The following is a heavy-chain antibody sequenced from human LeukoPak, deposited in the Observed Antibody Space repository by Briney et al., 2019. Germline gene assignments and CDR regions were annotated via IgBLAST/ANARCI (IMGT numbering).Heavy chain of an antibody. CDR3: ARDQWKWNSGSYYKDY. V-gene: IGHV4-38-2*02. J-gene: IGHJ4*02. D-gene: IGHD1-26*01. Sequence: PSETLSLTCAVSGYSITGGYYWGWIRQPPGKGLEWIGSVYHTGSTYYNPSLQSRVTISVDTSKNQFSLKLSSVTAADTAVYYCARDQWKWNSGSYYKDYWGQGTLVTVSS. CDR1: GYSITGGYY. CDR2: VYHTGST.